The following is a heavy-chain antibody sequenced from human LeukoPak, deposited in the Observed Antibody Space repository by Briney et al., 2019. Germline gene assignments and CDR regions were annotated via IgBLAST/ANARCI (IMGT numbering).Heavy chain of an antibody. Sequence: SVKVSCKASGGTFSSYAISRVRQAPGQGLEWMGGIIPIFGTTNYAQKSQGRVTITADKSTSTAYMELSSLRSEDTAVYYCAILGEHYCTNGVCPLDYWGQGTLVTVSS. CDR3: AILGEHYCTNGVCPLDY. CDR1: GGTFSSYA. CDR2: IIPIFGTT. D-gene: IGHD2-8*01. V-gene: IGHV1-69*06. J-gene: IGHJ4*02.